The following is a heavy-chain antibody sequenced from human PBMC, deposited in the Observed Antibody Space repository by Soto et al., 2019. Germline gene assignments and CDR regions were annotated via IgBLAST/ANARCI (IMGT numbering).Heavy chain of an antibody. Sequence: QVQLQESGPGLVKPSETLSLTCTVSGGSVSSGSYYWSWIRQPPGKGLEWIGYIYYSGSTNYNPSLKSRVTISVDTSKNQFSLKLSSVTAADTAVYYCARVRGCNSEFDYWGQGTLVTVSS. CDR3: ARVRGCNSEFDY. CDR1: GGSVSSGSYY. J-gene: IGHJ4*02. V-gene: IGHV4-61*01. D-gene: IGHD4-4*01. CDR2: IYYSGST.